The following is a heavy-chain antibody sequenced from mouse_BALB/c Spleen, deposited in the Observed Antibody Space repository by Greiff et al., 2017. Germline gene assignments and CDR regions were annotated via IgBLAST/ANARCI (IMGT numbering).Heavy chain of an antibody. V-gene: IGHV3-6*02. CDR1: GYSITSGYY. Sequence: EVKLMESGPGLVKPSQSLSLTCSVTGYSITSGYYWNWIRQFPGNKLEWMGYISYDGSNNYNPSLKNRISITRDTSKNQFFLKLNSVTTEDTATYYCARRGDYDGKSFAYWGQGTLVTVSA. CDR3: ARRGDYDGKSFAY. D-gene: IGHD2-4*01. J-gene: IGHJ3*01. CDR2: ISYDGSN.